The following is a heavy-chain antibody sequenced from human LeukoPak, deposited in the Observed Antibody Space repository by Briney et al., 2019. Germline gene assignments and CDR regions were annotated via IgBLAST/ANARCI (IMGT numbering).Heavy chain of an antibody. V-gene: IGHV5-51*01. CDR3: ATGYGSGRGAFDI. D-gene: IGHD6-19*01. Sequence: GESLKISCKGSGYSFTAYWIGWVRQMPGKGLEWMGIIHPAGSDTRYSPSFQGQVTISVDKSTSTAYLQWSSLKASDTAMYYCATGYGSGRGAFDIWGQGTMVTVSS. CDR1: GYSFTAYW. CDR2: IHPAGSDT. J-gene: IGHJ3*02.